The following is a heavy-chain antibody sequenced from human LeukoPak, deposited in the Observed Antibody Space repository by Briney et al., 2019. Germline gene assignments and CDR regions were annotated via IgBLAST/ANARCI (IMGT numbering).Heavy chain of an antibody. V-gene: IGHV3-30*01. J-gene: IGHJ3*02. Sequence: GRSLRLSCAASGFTFSSYAMHWVRQAPGKGLEWVAVISYDGSNKYYADSVKGRFTISRDNSKNTLYLQMNSLRAEDTAVYFCASVFTVVTPHAFDIWGQATMVTVSS. CDR3: ASVFTVVTPHAFDI. CDR1: GFTFSSYA. D-gene: IGHD4-23*01. CDR2: ISYDGSNK.